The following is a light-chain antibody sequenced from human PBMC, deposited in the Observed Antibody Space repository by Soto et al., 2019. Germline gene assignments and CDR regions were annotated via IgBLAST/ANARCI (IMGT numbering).Light chain of an antibody. CDR1: SSDVGSYNL. CDR3: CSYAGSSTLD. J-gene: IGLJ2*01. CDR2: EGC. Sequence: QSVLTQPASVSGSPGQSITISCTGTSSDVGSYNLVSWYQQHPGKAPKLMIYEGCKRPSGVSNRFSGSKSGNTASLTISGLQAEDEADYYCCSYAGSSTLDFGGGTKLTVL. V-gene: IGLV2-23*01.